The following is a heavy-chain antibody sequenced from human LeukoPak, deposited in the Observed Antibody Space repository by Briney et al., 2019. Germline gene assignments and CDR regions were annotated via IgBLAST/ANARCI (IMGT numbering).Heavy chain of an antibody. CDR3: ARDYVVNDFWSGYCDY. Sequence: GRSLRLSCAASGFTFSSYGMHWVRQAPGKGLEWVAVISYDGSNKYYADSVRGRFTISRDNSKSTLYLQMNSLRAEDTAMYYCARDYVVNDFWSGYCDYWGQGALVTVSS. D-gene: IGHD3-3*01. V-gene: IGHV3-30*03. CDR1: GFTFSSYG. J-gene: IGHJ4*02. CDR2: ISYDGSNK.